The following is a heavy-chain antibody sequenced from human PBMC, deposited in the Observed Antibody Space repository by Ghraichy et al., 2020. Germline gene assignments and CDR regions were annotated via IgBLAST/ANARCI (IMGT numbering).Heavy chain of an antibody. Sequence: ASVKVSCKTSGYMFNNYDINWLRQAAGQGLEWMGWMNSKSGNTGFTQQFQGRLSMTRSTSISTAYMELSSLTSEDTAVYFCARVSRDGYNFDYWGQGTQVTVSS. J-gene: IGHJ4*02. CDR2: MNSKSGNT. V-gene: IGHV1-8*01. CDR3: ARVSRDGYNFDY. CDR1: GYMFNNYD. D-gene: IGHD5-24*01.